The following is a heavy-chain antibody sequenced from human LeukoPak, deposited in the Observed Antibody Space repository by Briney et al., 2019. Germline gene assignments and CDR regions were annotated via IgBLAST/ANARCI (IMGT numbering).Heavy chain of an antibody. Sequence: GGSLRLSCAASGFTFSSYWMSCVRQAPGKGLEGVANINQDGSEKYYVDSVKGRFTISRDNDKISLYLQMNSLRAEDTAVYYCAREGCSGGSCYHNWFDPWGQGTLVTVSS. J-gene: IGHJ5*02. CDR2: INQDGSEK. CDR1: GFTFSSYW. D-gene: IGHD2-15*01. V-gene: IGHV3-7*01. CDR3: AREGCSGGSCYHNWFDP.